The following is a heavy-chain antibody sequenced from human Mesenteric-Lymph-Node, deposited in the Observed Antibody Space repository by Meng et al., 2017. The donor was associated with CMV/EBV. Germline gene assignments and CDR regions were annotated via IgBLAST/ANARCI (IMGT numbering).Heavy chain of an antibody. J-gene: IGHJ3*02. V-gene: IGHV4-59*01. Sequence: SETLSLTCTVSGGSISTYYWSWIRQPPGKGLDWIGNIYYSGSTNYNPSLKSRVTISVDTSKNQFSLKLSSVTAADTAVYYCATYCSSTSCHRGAFDIWGQGTMVTVSS. CDR2: IYYSGST. CDR3: ATYCSSTSCHRGAFDI. D-gene: IGHD2-2*01. CDR1: GGSISTYY.